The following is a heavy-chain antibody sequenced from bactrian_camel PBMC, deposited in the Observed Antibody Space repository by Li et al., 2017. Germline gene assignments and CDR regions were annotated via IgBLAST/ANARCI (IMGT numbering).Heavy chain of an antibody. CDR1: GDTIGRYC. J-gene: IGHJ4*01. CDR2: IDAGTGAT. Sequence: HVQLVESGGASVQAGGSLRLSCVASGDTIGRYCMGWFRQVPGKEREGVAAIDAGTGATYYADSVKGRFTISQDRAANTLYLQMNSLKSEDTSRYYCAADNSWHRCPPRRYEYNFWGRGTQVTVS. V-gene: IGHV3S1*01. CDR3: AADNSWHRCPPRRYEYNF. D-gene: IGHD1*01.